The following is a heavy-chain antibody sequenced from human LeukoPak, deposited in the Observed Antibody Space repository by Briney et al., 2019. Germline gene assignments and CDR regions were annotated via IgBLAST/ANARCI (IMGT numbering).Heavy chain of an antibody. J-gene: IGHJ4*02. CDR2: INGDGSST. V-gene: IGHV3-74*01. D-gene: IGHD6-13*01. CDR1: GFTFSSYW. CDR3: ARFRYSSNWYFDY. Sequence: GESLKISCVASGFTFSSYWMHWVRQVPGKGLVWVSRINGDGSSTSYADSVKGRFTISRDNAKNTLYLQMNSLRAEDTAVYYCARFRYSSNWYFDYWGQGTLVTVSS.